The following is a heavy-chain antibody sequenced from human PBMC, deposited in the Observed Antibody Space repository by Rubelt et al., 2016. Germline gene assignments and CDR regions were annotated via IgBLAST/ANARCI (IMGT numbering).Heavy chain of an antibody. J-gene: IGHJ4*02. D-gene: IGHD6-13*01. CDR1: GYTFTDHN. Sequence: QVQLVQSGAAVKKPGASVKVSCKPSGYTFTDHNIHWLRQAPGQGLEWMGRFNPYTGGSNYAQIFRGRVTMTRDTSTSTVYMELSSLRCDDTAVYYCARARAAAGRIIDYWGQGTLVTVSS. CDR3: ARARAAAGRIIDY. CDR2: FNPYTGGS. V-gene: IGHV1-2*06.